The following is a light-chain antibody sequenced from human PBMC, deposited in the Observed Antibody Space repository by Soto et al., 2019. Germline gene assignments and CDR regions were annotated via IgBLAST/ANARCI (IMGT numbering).Light chain of an antibody. CDR2: GAS. CDR1: QSVSSN. J-gene: IGKJ1*01. V-gene: IGKV3-15*01. Sequence: EIFMTHSPATLSVSLWEIATLSCGASQSVSSNLAWYQQKPGQAPRLLIYGASARATDVPARFSGGGSGTEFTLTISSLQSEDFAVYYCQQYNNWPRTFGQGTKVDI. CDR3: QQYNNWPRT.